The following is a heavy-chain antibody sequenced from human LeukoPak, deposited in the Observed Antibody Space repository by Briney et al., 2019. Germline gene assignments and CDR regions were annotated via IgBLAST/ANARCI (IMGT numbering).Heavy chain of an antibody. D-gene: IGHD3-10*01. V-gene: IGHV4-38-2*02. CDR2: IYHSGST. Sequence: SETLSLTCTVSGYSISSGYYWGWIRQPPGKGLEWIGSIYHSGSTYYNPSLKSRVTISVDTSKNQFSLKLSSVTAAGTAVYYCARGGYYGSGSYFAHNWFDPWGQGTLVTVSS. J-gene: IGHJ5*02. CDR1: GYSISSGYY. CDR3: ARGGYYGSGSYFAHNWFDP.